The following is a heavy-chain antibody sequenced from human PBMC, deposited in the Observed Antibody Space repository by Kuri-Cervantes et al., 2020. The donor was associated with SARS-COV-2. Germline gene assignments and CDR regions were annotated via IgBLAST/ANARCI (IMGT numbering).Heavy chain of an antibody. D-gene: IGHD6-6*01. CDR2: INHSGST. CDR1: GGSFSGYY. Sequence: SQTLSLTCAVYGGSFSGYYWSWIRQPPGKGLEWIGEINHSGSTNYNPSLKSRVTISVDTSKNQISLKLSSVTAADTAVYYCARRGAGSSSAAFDIWGQGTMVTVSS. J-gene: IGHJ3*02. CDR3: ARRGAGSSSAAFDI. V-gene: IGHV4-34*01.